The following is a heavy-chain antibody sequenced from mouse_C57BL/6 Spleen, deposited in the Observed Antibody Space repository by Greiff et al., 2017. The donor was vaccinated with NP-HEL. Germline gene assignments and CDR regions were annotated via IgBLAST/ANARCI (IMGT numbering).Heavy chain of an antibody. V-gene: IGHV1-26*01. CDR3: ASHGGYGNNWYFDV. J-gene: IGHJ1*03. CDR2: INPNNGGT. D-gene: IGHD2-1*01. Sequence: VQLQQSGPELVKPGVSVKISCKASGYTFTDYYMNWVKQSHGKSLEWIGDINPNNGGTSYNQKFKGKATLTVDKSSSTAYMELRSLTSEDSAVYYCASHGGYGNNWYFDVWGTGTTVTVSS. CDR1: GYTFTDYY.